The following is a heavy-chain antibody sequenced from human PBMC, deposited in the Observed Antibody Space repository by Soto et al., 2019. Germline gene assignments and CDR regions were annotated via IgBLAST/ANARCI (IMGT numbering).Heavy chain of an antibody. V-gene: IGHV1-2*02. CDR1: GYTFTGYY. D-gene: IGHD2-21*02. J-gene: IGHJ6*02. CDR2: INPNSGGT. CDR3: ARDPGPAYCGGDCPSPTPHGMDV. Sequence: QVQLVQSGAEVKKPGASVKVSCKASGYTFTGYYMHWVRQAPGQGLEWMGWINPNSGGTNYAQKFQGRVTMTRDTSISTAYMELSRLRSDDTAVYYCARDPGPAYCGGDCPSPTPHGMDVWGQGTTVTVSS.